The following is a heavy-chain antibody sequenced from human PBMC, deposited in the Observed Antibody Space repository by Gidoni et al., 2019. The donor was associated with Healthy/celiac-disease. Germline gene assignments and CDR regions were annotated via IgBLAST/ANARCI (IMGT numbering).Heavy chain of an antibody. CDR3: ARAEVYYYDSSPPFGY. J-gene: IGHJ4*02. CDR2: IIPIFGTA. Sequence: QVQLVQSGAEVKRPGSSVKVSCKASGGPFSSYAISWVRQAPGQGLVWMGGIIPIFGTANYAQKFQGRVTITADESTSTAYMELSSLRSEDTAVYYCARAEVYYYDSSPPFGYWGQGTLVTVSS. D-gene: IGHD3-22*01. CDR1: GGPFSSYA. V-gene: IGHV1-69*01.